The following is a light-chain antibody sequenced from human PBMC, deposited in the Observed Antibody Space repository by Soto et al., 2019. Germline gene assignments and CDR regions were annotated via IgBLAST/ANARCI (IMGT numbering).Light chain of an antibody. J-gene: IGKJ1*01. V-gene: IGKV1-5*01. Sequence: DIQMTQSPSTLSASVGDRVTITCRASQSISSWLAWYQQQPGKAPKLLIYDASSLESGVPSRFSGSGSGTEFTLTISSLQPDDFATYYCQQYNSYSPWTSGQGTKAEIK. CDR1: QSISSW. CDR3: QQYNSYSPWT. CDR2: DAS.